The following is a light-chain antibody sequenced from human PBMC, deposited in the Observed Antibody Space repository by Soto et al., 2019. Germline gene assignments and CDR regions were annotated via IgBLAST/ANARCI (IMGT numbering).Light chain of an antibody. CDR2: SAS. CDR1: QNLGTLY. Sequence: EIVLTHSPGTLSLSPWEIGTLSCRASQNLGTLYLAWFQQKSGQAPRLLIYSASRRATGIPDRFSGGGSGTDFTLTISRLEPEDFAVYYCQHFVNSLTWTFGQGTKVDIK. J-gene: IGKJ1*01. CDR3: QHFVNSLTWT. V-gene: IGKV3-20*01.